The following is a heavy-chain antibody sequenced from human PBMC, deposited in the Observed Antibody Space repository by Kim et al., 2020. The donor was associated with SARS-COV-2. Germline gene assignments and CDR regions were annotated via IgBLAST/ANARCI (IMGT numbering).Heavy chain of an antibody. V-gene: IGHV4-31*03. CDR3: ARVGGTAMGIRPFDY. D-gene: IGHD5-18*01. J-gene: IGHJ4*02. Sequence: SETLSLTCTVSGGSISSGGYYRSRIRQHPGKGLEWIGYIYYSGSTYYNPSLKSRVTISVDTSKNQFSLKLSSVNAADTAVYYCARVGGTAMGIRPFDYWGQGTLVTLSS. CDR1: GGSISSGGYY. CDR2: IYYSGST.